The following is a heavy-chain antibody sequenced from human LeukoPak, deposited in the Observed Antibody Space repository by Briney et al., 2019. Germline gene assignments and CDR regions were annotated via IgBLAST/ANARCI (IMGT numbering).Heavy chain of an antibody. Sequence: SETLSLSCTVSRGSISSYYWSWIRQPAGNRLEWMGRISSSGSTNYNPSLKSRVIILVDKSKNQFSLKLSSVTAADTAVYYCASHNVSSRYYHFDYWGQGTLVTVSS. J-gene: IGHJ4*02. D-gene: IGHD3-22*01. CDR3: ASHNVSSRYYHFDY. CDR1: RGSISSYY. CDR2: ISSSGST. V-gene: IGHV4-4*07.